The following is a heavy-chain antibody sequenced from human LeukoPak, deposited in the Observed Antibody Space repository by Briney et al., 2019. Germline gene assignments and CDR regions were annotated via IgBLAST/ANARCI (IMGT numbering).Heavy chain of an antibody. CDR1: GYTFTSYD. CDR2: MNPNSGNT. D-gene: IGHD4-11*01. V-gene: IGHV1-8*01. J-gene: IGHJ4*02. CDR3: ARSGVTTCDY. Sequence: ASVKVSCKASGYTFTSYDIHWVRQATGQGLEWRGWMNPNSGNTGYAQKFQSRVTMTRNTSISTAYMKLSSLRSEDTAVYYCARSGVTTCDYWGQGTLVTVSS.